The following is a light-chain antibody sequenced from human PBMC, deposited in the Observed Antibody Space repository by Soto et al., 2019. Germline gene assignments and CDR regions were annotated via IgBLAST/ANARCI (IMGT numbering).Light chain of an antibody. J-gene: IGKJ2*01. V-gene: IGKV3-20*01. CDR2: GAS. Sequence: EIVLTQSPVTLSLSPGERATLSCRASQKITNNFLAWFQQKPGLAPRLLIYGASTRASGIPDRFSGSGSGIDFALTISRLEPEDFAVYYCQQYGRSPFTSGQGTKLQIK. CDR1: QKITNNF. CDR3: QQYGRSPFT.